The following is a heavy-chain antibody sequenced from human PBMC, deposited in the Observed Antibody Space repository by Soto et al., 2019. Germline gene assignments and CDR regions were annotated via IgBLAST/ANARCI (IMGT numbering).Heavy chain of an antibody. CDR1: GFTFSSHG. V-gene: IGHV3-33*01. Sequence: GGSLRLSCEASGFTFSSHGMHWVRQAPGKGLEWVAVIWYDGSNKYYADSVKGRFTISRDNSKNTLYLQMNSLRAEDTAVYYCARATGSYGLFDYWGQGTLVTVSS. CDR3: ARATGSYGLFDY. J-gene: IGHJ4*02. CDR2: IWYDGSNK. D-gene: IGHD1-26*01.